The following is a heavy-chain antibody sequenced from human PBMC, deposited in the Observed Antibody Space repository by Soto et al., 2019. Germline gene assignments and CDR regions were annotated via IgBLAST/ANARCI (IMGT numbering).Heavy chain of an antibody. CDR3: AREGLNWNYAVY. D-gene: IGHD1-7*01. CDR2: IYSGGST. Sequence: GGSLRLSCAASGFTVSSNYMSWVRQAPGKGLEWVSVIYSGGSTYYADSVKGRFTISRDNSKNTLYLQMNSLRAEDTAVYYCAREGLNWNYAVYWGQGTLVTVSS. V-gene: IGHV3-53*01. J-gene: IGHJ4*02. CDR1: GFTVSSNY.